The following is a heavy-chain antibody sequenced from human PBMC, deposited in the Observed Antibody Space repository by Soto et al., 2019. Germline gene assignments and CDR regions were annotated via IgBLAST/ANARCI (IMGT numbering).Heavy chain of an antibody. CDR3: ARHERSRGYLYSDYDSGSE. J-gene: IGHJ4*02. Sequence: SETQSLTFTVSGASITSNSYWARMRQPPGKGLEWIGSIYYTEGSSSNPSLRSRVTMSVDTSNNQFSLRLSSVTAADTAVYYCARHERSRGYLYSDYDSGSEWGQGTLVT. V-gene: IGHV4-39*01. D-gene: IGHD5-12*01. CDR1: GASITSNSY. CDR2: IYYTEGS.